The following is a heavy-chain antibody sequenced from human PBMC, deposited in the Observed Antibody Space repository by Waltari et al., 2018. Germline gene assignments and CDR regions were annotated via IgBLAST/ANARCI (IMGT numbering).Heavy chain of an antibody. CDR2: IYSGGNT. CDR3: AKQSPSYTRGWYPLES. J-gene: IGHJ4*02. CDR1: GFTVRTHF. V-gene: IGHV3-53*01. D-gene: IGHD6-19*01. Sequence: EVQLVESGGNLIQPGGSLRLSCAASGFTVRTHFISWVRQAPGKGLEWVSIIYSGGNTYYAGSVKGRFTISRDNYKNMVYLEMNSLRAEDTAVYYCAKQSPSYTRGWYPLESWGPGTLVTVSP.